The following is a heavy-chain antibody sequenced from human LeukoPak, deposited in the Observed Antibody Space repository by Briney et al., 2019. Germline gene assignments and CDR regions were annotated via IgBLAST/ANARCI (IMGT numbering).Heavy chain of an antibody. V-gene: IGHV1-24*01. CDR3: ATGYLVYYYYMDV. D-gene: IGHD1-26*01. J-gene: IGHJ6*03. CDR2: FDPEDGET. CDR1: VCTLTELS. Sequence: ASVNVSCKVSVCTLTELSRHWVRQAPGKGREGMGGFDPEDGETIYAQKLQGRVNMTEDTSTDTAYMELSSLRSEDTAVYYCATGYLVYYYYMDVWGKGTTVTVSS.